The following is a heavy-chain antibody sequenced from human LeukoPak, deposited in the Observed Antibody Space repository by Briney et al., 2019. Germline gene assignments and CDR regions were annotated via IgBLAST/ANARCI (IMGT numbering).Heavy chain of an antibody. CDR2: IRSKANSYAT. CDR3: TRQVEECSSTSCYGEHYYYGMDV. D-gene: IGHD2-2*01. Sequence: GGSLRLSCAASGFTFSGSAMPWVRQASGKGLEWVGRIRSKANSYATAYAASVKGRFTISRDDSKNTAYLQMNSLKTEDTAVYYCTRQVEECSSTSCYGEHYYYGMDVWGQGTTVTVSS. CDR1: GFTFSGSA. V-gene: IGHV3-73*01. J-gene: IGHJ6*02.